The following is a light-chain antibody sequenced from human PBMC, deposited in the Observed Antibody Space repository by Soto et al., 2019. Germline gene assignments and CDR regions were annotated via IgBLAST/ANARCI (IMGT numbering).Light chain of an antibody. V-gene: IGLV1-44*01. CDR3: AAWDDSLNGHV. CDR1: SSNIGSNT. Sequence: QSVLTQPPSASATPGQRVTISCSGSSSNIGSNTANWYQQIPGTAPKLLIYSDDQRPSGIPDRFSGSKSGTSASLAISGLQSEDVAAYYCAAWDDSLNGHVFGGGTKLTVL. CDR2: SDD. J-gene: IGLJ2*01.